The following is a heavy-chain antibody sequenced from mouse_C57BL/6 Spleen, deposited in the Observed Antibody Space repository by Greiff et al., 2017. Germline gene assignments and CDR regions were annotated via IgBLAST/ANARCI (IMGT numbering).Heavy chain of an antibody. Sequence: VQLQQPGAELVKPGASVKLSCKASGYTFTSYWMHWVKQRPGQGLEWIGMIHPNSGSTNYNEKFKSKATLTVDKSSSTAYVQLSSLTSEDSAVYYCARSTPHYAMDYWGQGTSVTVSS. CDR3: ARSTPHYAMDY. V-gene: IGHV1-64*01. CDR2: IHPNSGST. J-gene: IGHJ4*01. CDR1: GYTFTSYW.